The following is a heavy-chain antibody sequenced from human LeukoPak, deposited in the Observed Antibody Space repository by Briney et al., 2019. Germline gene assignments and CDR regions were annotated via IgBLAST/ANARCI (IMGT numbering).Heavy chain of an antibody. J-gene: IGHJ5*01. CDR3: ARGLCCSSLACPYWFDS. V-gene: IGHV1-8*01. D-gene: IGHD2-2*01. CDR2: MNPSCGNT. Sequence: ASVKVSCKASGYTFSTYAINWVRQATGQGLEWMGRMNPSCGNTGYAQKFQDRATMTRDKTINTAYMQLSSLTSEDTAVYYCARGLCCSSLACPYWFDSLGQGGQVTV. CDR1: GYTFSTYA.